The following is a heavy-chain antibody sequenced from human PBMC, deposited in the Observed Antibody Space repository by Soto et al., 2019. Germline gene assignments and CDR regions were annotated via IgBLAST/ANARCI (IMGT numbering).Heavy chain of an antibody. CDR2: IRSKTDGGTA. Sequence: GGSLRLSCAASGFTFSSYGMHWVRQAPGKGPEWVGRIRSKTDGGTADYAAPVKGRFTISRDDSENTLYLQMNSLKTEDTAVYYCSHGYYQYFESWGQGTLVTVSS. J-gene: IGHJ4*02. D-gene: IGHD5-18*01. V-gene: IGHV3-15*07. CDR3: SHGYYQYFES. CDR1: GFTFSSYG.